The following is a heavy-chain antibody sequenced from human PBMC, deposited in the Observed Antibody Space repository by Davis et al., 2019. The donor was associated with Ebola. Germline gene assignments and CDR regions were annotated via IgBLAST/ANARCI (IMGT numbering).Heavy chain of an antibody. D-gene: IGHD3-22*01. Sequence: PGGSLRLSCAASGFSIAHYAMHWVRQVPGNGLEWVSVIAYDGSVTYYGDSVKGRFTTSRDNSRNTLYLQLNSLRAEDTAVYYCAREIYDYYDSGGFDYWGQGTLVTVSS. V-gene: IGHV3-30*07. CDR1: GFSIAHYA. J-gene: IGHJ4*02. CDR2: IAYDGSVT. CDR3: AREIYDYYDSGGFDY.